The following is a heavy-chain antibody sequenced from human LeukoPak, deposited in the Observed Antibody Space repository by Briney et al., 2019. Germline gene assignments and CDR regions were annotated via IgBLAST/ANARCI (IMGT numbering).Heavy chain of an antibody. CDR1: GFSFSRDW. V-gene: IGHV3-7*01. Sequence: GGSLRLSCAASGFSFSRDWISWVRQAPGKGLEWVANIKQDGSEKYYVDSVKGRFTISRDNAKNSLYLQMNSLRGEDTAVYYCVRVSCTNGVCYGFDYWGQGTLVTVSS. CDR3: VRVSCTNGVCYGFDY. J-gene: IGHJ4*02. CDR2: IKQDGSEK. D-gene: IGHD2-8*01.